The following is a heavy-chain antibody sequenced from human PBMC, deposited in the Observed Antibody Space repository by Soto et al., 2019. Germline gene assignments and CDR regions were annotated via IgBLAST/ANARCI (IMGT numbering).Heavy chain of an antibody. CDR1: GYSFTITV. D-gene: IGHD3-10*01. CDR2: TSTFNGEA. CDR3: ARDLDGSGSYLTVY. Sequence: GASVKVSCKASGYSFTITVISWVRQAPGQGPEWMGWTSTFNGEAKYAQTLQGRVTMTTETPTTTAYMELRSLTSDDTAVYYCARDLDGSGSYLTVYWGQGTLVTVSS. J-gene: IGHJ4*02. V-gene: IGHV1-18*01.